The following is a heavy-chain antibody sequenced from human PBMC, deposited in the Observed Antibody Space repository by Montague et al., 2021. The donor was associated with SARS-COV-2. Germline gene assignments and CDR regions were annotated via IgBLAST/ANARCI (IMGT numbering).Heavy chain of an antibody. V-gene: IGHV4-59*08. CDR1: GGSISSYY. CDR3: ARPFPERIFGVVIHSVGMDV. Sequence: SETLSLTCTVSGGSISSYYWSWIRQPPGKGLEWIGYIYYSGSTNYNPSLKSRVTISVDTSKNQFSLKLSSVTAADTAVYYCARPFPERIFGVVIHSVGMDVWGQGTTVTVSS. CDR2: IYYSGST. D-gene: IGHD3-3*01. J-gene: IGHJ6*02.